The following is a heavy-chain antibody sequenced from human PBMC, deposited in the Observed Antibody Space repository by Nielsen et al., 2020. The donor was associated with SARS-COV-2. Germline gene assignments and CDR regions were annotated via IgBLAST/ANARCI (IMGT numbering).Heavy chain of an antibody. Sequence: GESLKISCAASGFTSSSYWMSWVRQAPGKGLEWVANIKQDGSEKYYVDSVKGRFTISRDNAKNSLYLQMNSLRAEDTAVYYCARDCSSTSCYTGAAVDYWGQGTLVTVSS. CDR2: IKQDGSEK. D-gene: IGHD2-2*02. J-gene: IGHJ4*02. CDR3: ARDCSSTSCYTGAAVDY. V-gene: IGHV3-7*05. CDR1: GFTSSSYW.